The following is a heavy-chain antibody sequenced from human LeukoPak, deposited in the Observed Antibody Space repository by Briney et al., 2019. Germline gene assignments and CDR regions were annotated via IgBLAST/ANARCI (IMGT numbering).Heavy chain of an antibody. CDR3: AKAGKFVVVPAALGS. Sequence: GGSLRLSRAASGFTFSSYAMSWVRQAPGKGLEWVSAISGSGGSTYYADSVKGRFTISRDNSKNTLYLQMNSLRAEDTAVYYCAKAGKFVVVPAALGSWGQGTLVTVSS. V-gene: IGHV3-23*01. J-gene: IGHJ4*02. CDR2: ISGSGGST. D-gene: IGHD2-2*01. CDR1: GFTFSSYA.